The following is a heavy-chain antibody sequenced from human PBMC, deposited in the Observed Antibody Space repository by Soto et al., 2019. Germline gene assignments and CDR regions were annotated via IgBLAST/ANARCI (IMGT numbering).Heavy chain of an antibody. CDR1: GGTFSSYA. CDR3: ARALGGYCSSTSCYKKRGYYYYGMDV. D-gene: IGHD2-2*02. V-gene: IGHV1-69*01. J-gene: IGHJ6*02. CDR2: IIPIFGPA. Sequence: QVQLVQSGAEVKKPGSSVKVSCKASGGTFSSYAISWVRQAPGQGLEWMGGIIPIFGPANYAQKFQGRVTITADESTSTAYMELSSLRSEDTAVYYCARALGGYCSSTSCYKKRGYYYYGMDVWGQGTTVTVSS.